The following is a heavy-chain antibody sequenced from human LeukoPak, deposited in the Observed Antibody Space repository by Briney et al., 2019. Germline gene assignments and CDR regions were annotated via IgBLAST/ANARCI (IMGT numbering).Heavy chain of an antibody. Sequence: PGRSLRLSCAASGFNFNSHGMHWVRQAPGKGLEWVALIPSDGSYTYYADSVKGRFTISRDNSKNSLYLQMNSLRTEDTALYYCAKDIKLRYCSSTTCFDNWFEAWGQGTLVTVSS. CDR2: IPSDGSYT. CDR3: AKDIKLRYCSSTTCFDNWFEA. CDR1: GFNFNSHG. V-gene: IGHV3-30*18. D-gene: IGHD2-2*01. J-gene: IGHJ5*02.